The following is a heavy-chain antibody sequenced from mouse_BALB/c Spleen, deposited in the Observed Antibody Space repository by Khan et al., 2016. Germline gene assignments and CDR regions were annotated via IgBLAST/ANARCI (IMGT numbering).Heavy chain of an antibody. CDR1: GYSITSDYA. J-gene: IGHJ4*01. V-gene: IGHV3-2*02. D-gene: IGHD1-1*01. CDR2: ISYSGST. CDR3: ARSDDGDKDAMDY. Sequence: EVQLQESGPGLVKPSQSLSLTCTVTGYSITSDYAWNWIRQFPGNRLEWMGYISYSGSTSYNPSLKSRISITRDTSKNQFFLQFNSVTSEDTATYYCARSDDGDKDAMDYWGQGTSVTVSS.